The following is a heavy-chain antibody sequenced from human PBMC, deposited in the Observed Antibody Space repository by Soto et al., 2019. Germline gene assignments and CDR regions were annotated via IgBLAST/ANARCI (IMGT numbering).Heavy chain of an antibody. Sequence: GSLRLSCAASGFTFSSYSMNWVRQAPGKGLEWVSSISSSSSYIYYADSVKGRFTISRDNAKNSLYLQMNSLRAEDTAVYYCAVPPWAEITMVRGVRLWGQGT. CDR3: AVPPWAEITMVRGVRL. CDR1: GFTFSSYS. CDR2: ISSSSSYI. V-gene: IGHV3-21*01. J-gene: IGHJ4*02. D-gene: IGHD3-10*01.